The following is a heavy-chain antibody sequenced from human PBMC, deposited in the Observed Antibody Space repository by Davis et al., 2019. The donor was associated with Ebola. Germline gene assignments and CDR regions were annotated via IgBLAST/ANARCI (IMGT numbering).Heavy chain of an antibody. D-gene: IGHD2-21*01. CDR1: GYTFTSYY. J-gene: IGHJ3*02. V-gene: IGHV1-46*01. CDR3: ARARSGGDWGYNGRAFDI. CDR2: INPSGGST. Sequence: AASVKVSCKASGYTFTSYYMHWVRQAPGQGLEWMGIINPSGGSTSYAQKFQGRVTMTRDTSTSTAYMELSSLRSEDTAVYYCARARSGGDWGYNGRAFDIWGQGTMVTVSS.